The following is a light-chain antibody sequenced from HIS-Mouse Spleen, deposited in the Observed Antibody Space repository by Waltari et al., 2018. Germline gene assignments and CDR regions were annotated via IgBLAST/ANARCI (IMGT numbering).Light chain of an antibody. Sequence: SYELTQPPSVSVSPGQTARITCPGDAFPKKYAFWYQQKSGQAPVLVIYEDSKRPSGIPERFSGSSSGTMATLTISGAQVEDEADYYCYSTDISGNHRVFGGGTKLTVL. CDR1: AFPKKY. CDR3: YSTDISGNHRV. J-gene: IGLJ2*01. V-gene: IGLV3-10*01. CDR2: EDS.